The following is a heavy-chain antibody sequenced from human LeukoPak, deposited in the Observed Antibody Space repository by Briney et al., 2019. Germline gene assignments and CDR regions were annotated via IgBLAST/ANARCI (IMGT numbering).Heavy chain of an antibody. CDR2: IWYDGSNK. D-gene: IGHD4-17*01. CDR3: ARNRLSLTTEKRALGMDV. CDR1: GFTFSSYG. V-gene: IGHV3-33*01. Sequence: PGGSLRLSCAASGFTFSSYGMHWVRQAPGKGLEWVAVIWYDGSNKYYADSVKGRFTISRDNSKNTLYLQMNSLRAEDTAVYYCARNRLSLTTEKRALGMDVWGQGTTVTVSS. J-gene: IGHJ6*02.